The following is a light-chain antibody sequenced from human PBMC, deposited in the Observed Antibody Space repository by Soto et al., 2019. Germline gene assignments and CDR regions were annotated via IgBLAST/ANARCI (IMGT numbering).Light chain of an antibody. CDR1: SSDVGGYNF. V-gene: IGLV2-8*01. Sequence: QSALTQPPSASGSPGQSVTISCTGTSSDVGGYNFVSWYQHHPGKAPKLMIFDVSERPSWVPDRFSGSKSGNTASLTVSGLQAEDEADYFCSSYAGSNSYVFGTGTKLTVL. CDR2: DVS. J-gene: IGLJ1*01. CDR3: SSYAGSNSYV.